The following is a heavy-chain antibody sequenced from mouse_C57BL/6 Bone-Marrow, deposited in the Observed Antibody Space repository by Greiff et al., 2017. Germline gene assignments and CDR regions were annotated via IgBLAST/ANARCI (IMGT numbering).Heavy chain of an antibody. V-gene: IGHV1-69*01. CDR3: ASSYYDYDEYFDV. CDR1: GYTFTSYW. J-gene: IGHJ1*03. Sequence: QVQLQQSGAELVMPGASVKLSCKASGYTFTSYWMHWVKQRPGQGLEWIGEIDPSDSYTNYNQKFKGKSTLTVDKSSSTAYMQICSLTSEDSAVYYCASSYYDYDEYFDVWGTGTTVTVSS. D-gene: IGHD2-4*01. CDR2: IDPSDSYT.